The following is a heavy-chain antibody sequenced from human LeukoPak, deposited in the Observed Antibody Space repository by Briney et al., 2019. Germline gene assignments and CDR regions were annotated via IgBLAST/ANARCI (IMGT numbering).Heavy chain of an antibody. J-gene: IGHJ4*02. CDR2: INPNSGGT. CDR3: TRDRGYDYFFDY. Sequence: GASVKVSCKAYRYTFTPYYMHWVRQAPGQGLEWMGRINPNSGGTNYAQKFQGRVTMTRDTSISTAYMELSRLRSDDTAVYYCTRDRGYDYFFDYWGQGTLVTVSS. CDR1: RYTFTPYY. D-gene: IGHD5-12*01. V-gene: IGHV1-2*06.